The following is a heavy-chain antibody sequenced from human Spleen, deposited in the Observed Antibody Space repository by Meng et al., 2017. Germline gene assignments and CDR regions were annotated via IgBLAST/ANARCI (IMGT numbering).Heavy chain of an antibody. CDR1: GFTFDDYA. CDR3: ARLSGEAGTTLDY. D-gene: IGHD1-1*01. CDR2: ISWNSGII. Sequence: GGSLRLSCAASGFTFDDYAMHWVRQAPGRGLEWVSGISWNSGIIGYADSVKGRFTISRDNAKNSLYLQMNSLRPEDTAMYYCARLSGEAGTTLDYWGQGTLVTVSS. V-gene: IGHV3-9*01. J-gene: IGHJ4*02.